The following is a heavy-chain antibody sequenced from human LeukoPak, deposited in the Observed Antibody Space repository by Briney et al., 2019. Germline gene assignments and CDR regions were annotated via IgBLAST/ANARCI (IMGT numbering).Heavy chain of an antibody. Sequence: PGASLKISCKGSGYRFTSYWIGWVRPMPGKGLEWMGIIYPGDSDTRYSPSFQGQVTISADKSISTAYLQWSSLKASDTAMYYCARILYWGKSTYFDYWGQGTLVTVSS. D-gene: IGHD3-16*01. CDR3: ARILYWGKSTYFDY. V-gene: IGHV5-51*01. J-gene: IGHJ4*02. CDR1: GYRFTSYW. CDR2: IYPGDSDT.